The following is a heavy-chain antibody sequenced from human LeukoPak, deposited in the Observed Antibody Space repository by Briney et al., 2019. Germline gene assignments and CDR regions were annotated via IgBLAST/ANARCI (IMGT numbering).Heavy chain of an antibody. CDR2: INPSGGST. Sequence: ASVKVSCKASGYTFTSYYMHWVRQAPGQGLEWMGIINPSGGSTSYAQKFQGRVTMTRDTSTSTVYMELSSLRSEDTAVYYCARDLSFGYSSGERYFDYWGQGTLVTVSS. CDR3: ARDLSFGYSSGERYFDY. J-gene: IGHJ4*02. V-gene: IGHV1-46*01. CDR1: GYTFTSYY. D-gene: IGHD6-19*01.